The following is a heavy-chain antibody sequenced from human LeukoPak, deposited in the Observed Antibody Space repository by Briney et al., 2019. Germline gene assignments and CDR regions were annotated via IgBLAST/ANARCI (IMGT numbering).Heavy chain of an antibody. CDR3: ARGLGRARNYYDSSARHQGFQH. CDR2: IYYSGST. J-gene: IGHJ1*01. D-gene: IGHD3-22*01. Sequence: PSETLSLTCTVSGGSISSSSYYWGWTRQPPGKGLEWIGSIYYSGSTYYNPSLKSRVTISVDTSKNQFSLKLSSVTAADTAVYYCARGLGRARNYYDSSARHQGFQHWGQGTLVTVSS. V-gene: IGHV4-39*01. CDR1: GGSISSSSYY.